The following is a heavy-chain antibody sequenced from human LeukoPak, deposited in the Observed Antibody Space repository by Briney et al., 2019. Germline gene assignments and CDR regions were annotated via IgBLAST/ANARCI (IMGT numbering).Heavy chain of an antibody. V-gene: IGHV3-11*06. CDR3: ARGGTGAFDY. D-gene: IGHD2-8*02. CDR1: GFPFTSGLTFSDYS. J-gene: IGHJ4*02. CDR2: ITSTSTYT. Sequence: GGSLRLSCAASGFPFTSGLTFSDYSMSWIRQAPGKGLVWVSYITSTSTYTKYADSVKGRFTISRDNANNSTYLQMNGRRADDTAIYYCARGGTGAFDYWGQGTLVTVSS.